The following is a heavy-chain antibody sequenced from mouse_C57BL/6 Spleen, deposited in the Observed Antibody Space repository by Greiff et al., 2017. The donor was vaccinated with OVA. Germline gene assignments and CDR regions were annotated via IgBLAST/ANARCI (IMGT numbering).Heavy chain of an antibody. D-gene: IGHD3-2*02. CDR3: AREGRTAQVPFAY. V-gene: IGHV1-61*01. J-gene: IGHJ3*01. Sequence: QVQLQQPGAELVRPGSSVKLSCKASGYTFTSYWMDWVKQRPGQGLEWIGNIYPSDSETHYNQKFKDKATLTVDKSSSTAYMQLSSLTSEDSAVYYCAREGRTAQVPFAYWGQGTLVTVSA. CDR2: IYPSDSET. CDR1: GYTFTSYW.